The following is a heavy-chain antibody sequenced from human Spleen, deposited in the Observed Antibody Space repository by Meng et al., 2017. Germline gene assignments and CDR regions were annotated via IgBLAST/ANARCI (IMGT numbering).Heavy chain of an antibody. CDR1: GFTFSSYE. J-gene: IGHJ4*02. Sequence: GGSLRLSCAASGFTFSSYEMNWVSQAPGKGLEWVSYISDIGSIIHYADSVKGRFIISRDNAKNSLYLQMNSLRADDTAVYYCARDRGDYLDSWGQGTLVTVSS. V-gene: IGHV3-48*03. CDR3: ARDRGDYLDS. CDR2: ISDIGSII.